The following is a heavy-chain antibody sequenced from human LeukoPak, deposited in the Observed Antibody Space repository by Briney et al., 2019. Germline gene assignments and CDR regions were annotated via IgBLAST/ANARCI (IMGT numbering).Heavy chain of an antibody. CDR2: IYYTGRT. J-gene: IGHJ6*03. Sequence: SETLSLTCTVSGGSISSSSYYWGWIRQPPGKGLEWIGSIYYTGRTYYNPSLKSRVTISVDTSKNQFSLKLGSVTAADTAVYYCARARAAVYYYYMDVWGKGTTVTVSS. V-gene: IGHV4-39*07. CDR1: GGSISSSSYY. D-gene: IGHD6-13*01. CDR3: ARARAAVYYYYMDV.